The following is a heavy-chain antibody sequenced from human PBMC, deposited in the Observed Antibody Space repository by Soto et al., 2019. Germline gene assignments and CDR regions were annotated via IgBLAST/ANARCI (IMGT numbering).Heavy chain of an antibody. CDR2: ISYSGST. Sequence: QVQLQESGPGLVKPSQTMSLTCTVSGGSISSDGHYWNWVRQHPEKGLEWIAYISYSGSTFHNPSLKSRVTISTDTSKNQFFLTLSSVTAADTAVYYCAKFGREAFDVWGQGTAVTVSS. V-gene: IGHV4-31*03. CDR3: AKFGREAFDV. J-gene: IGHJ3*01. D-gene: IGHD3-3*01. CDR1: GGSISSDGHY.